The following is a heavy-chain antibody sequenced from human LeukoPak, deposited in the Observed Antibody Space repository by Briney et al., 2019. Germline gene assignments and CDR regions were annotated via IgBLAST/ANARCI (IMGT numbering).Heavy chain of an antibody. CDR3: ARENYDSSGYYYGGFDY. D-gene: IGHD3-22*01. Sequence: GGSLRLSCAASGFTVSSNYMSWVRQAPGKGLEWVSVIYSGGSTYYADSVKGRFTISRDNSKNTLYLQMNSLRAEDTAVYYCARENYDSSGYYYGGFDYWGQGTLVTVSS. V-gene: IGHV3-53*01. CDR1: GFTVSSNY. CDR2: IYSGGST. J-gene: IGHJ4*02.